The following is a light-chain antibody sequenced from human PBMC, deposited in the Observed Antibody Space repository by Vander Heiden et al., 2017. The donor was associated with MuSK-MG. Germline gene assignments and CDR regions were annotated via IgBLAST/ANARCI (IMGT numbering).Light chain of an antibody. CDR3: AAGDDSMKDVV. CDR2: SNK. Sequence: QSVLTQPPSASGTPGQRVTISCSGSSSNIGSNTAIWYRQLPGTAPNLLIYSNKQRRSGVPDRFSGSKSGTSAAVAISGLQSEDEADYYCAAGDDSMKDVVFGGGTKLTVL. V-gene: IGLV1-44*01. CDR1: SSNIGSNT. J-gene: IGLJ2*01.